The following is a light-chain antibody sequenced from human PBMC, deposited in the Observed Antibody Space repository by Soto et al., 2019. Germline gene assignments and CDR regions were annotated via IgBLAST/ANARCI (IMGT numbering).Light chain of an antibody. J-gene: IGKJ2*01. CDR1: QSVSSSY. CDR3: EQYDTSLWAYT. V-gene: IGKV3-20*01. Sequence: EIVLTQSPVTLSLSPGERATLSCRASQSVSSSYLAWYQQKPGQAPRRLIYSASSRATGIPDRFSGSGSEPDFTLTISRVEPEDFAVYYCEQYDTSLWAYTFGQGTKLEIK. CDR2: SAS.